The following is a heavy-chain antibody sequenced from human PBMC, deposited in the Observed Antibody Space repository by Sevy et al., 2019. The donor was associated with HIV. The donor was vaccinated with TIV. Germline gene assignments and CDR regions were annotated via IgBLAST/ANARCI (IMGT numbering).Heavy chain of an antibody. CDR3: AKDCSYGSNSWNFDF. Sequence: GGSLRLSCAASGFIFSKFALSWVRQAPGRGLEWVSAVCGNDRSTYYAATLKGPFTISSDISENMLYLQMNRLSAEDTAVYYCAKDCSYGSNSWNFDFWGQGTLVTVSS. V-gene: IGHV3-23*01. D-gene: IGHD4-4*01. CDR1: GFIFSKFA. J-gene: IGHJ4*02. CDR2: VCGNDRST.